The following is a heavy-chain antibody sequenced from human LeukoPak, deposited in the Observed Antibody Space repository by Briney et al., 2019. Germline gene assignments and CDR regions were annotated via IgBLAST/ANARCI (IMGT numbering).Heavy chain of an antibody. Sequence: GGSLRLSCAASGFTFSTYSMNWVRQALGKGLEWVSSISSSSSYIYYADSVKGRFTISRDNAKNSLYLQMNSLRAEDTAVYYCARDQAAGSYFDYWGQGTLVTVSS. CDR1: GFTFSTYS. J-gene: IGHJ4*02. D-gene: IGHD6-13*01. V-gene: IGHV3-21*01. CDR2: ISSSSSYI. CDR3: ARDQAAGSYFDY.